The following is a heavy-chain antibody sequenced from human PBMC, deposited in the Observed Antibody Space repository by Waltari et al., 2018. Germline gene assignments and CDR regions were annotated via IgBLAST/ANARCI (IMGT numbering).Heavy chain of an antibody. Sequence: QLQLQESGPGLVKPSETLPLTSSVSGGSITTHPHGGWIRQPPGKGLGWMGKMQYRGSTFYNPSLESRVTISLDTWKNQFSLRLTSVGAADTAVYFCGRIAFGDEGGYFQHWGQGTLVTVSS. J-gene: IGHJ1*01. CDR3: GRIAFGDEGGYFQH. D-gene: IGHD4-17*01. V-gene: IGHV4-39*01. CDR2: MQYRGST. CDR1: GGSITTHPH.